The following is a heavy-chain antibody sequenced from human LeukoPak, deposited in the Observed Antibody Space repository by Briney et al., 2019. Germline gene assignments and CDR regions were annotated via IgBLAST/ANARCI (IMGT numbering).Heavy chain of an antibody. CDR3: ARGSYYYGSGSYDMDV. J-gene: IGHJ6*03. D-gene: IGHD3-10*01. CDR1: GYTLTELS. V-gene: IGHV1-24*01. CDR2: FDPEDGET. Sequence: ASVKVSCKVSGYTLTELSMHWVRQAPGKGLEWMGGFDPEDGETIYAQKFQGRVTMTEDTSTDTAYMELSSLRSEDTAVYYCARGSYYYGSGSYDMDVWGKGTTVTVSS.